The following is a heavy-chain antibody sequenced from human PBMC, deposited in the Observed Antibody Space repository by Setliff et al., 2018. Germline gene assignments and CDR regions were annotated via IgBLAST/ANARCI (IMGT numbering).Heavy chain of an antibody. J-gene: IGHJ5*02. D-gene: IGHD3-3*01. Sequence: PGGSLRLSCTTSGFNFGDYGMTWVRQAPGKGLEWVSAISGSGDATYYADSVKGRFTISRDNSKNSLYLQMNSLRAEDTAVYYCARDKLRYLENWFDPWGQGTLVTVSS. CDR2: ISGSGDAT. CDR3: ARDKLRYLENWFDP. V-gene: IGHV3-23*01. CDR1: GFNFGDYG.